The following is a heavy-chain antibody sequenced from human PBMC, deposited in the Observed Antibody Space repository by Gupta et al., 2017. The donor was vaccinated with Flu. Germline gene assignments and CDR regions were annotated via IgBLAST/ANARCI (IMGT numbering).Heavy chain of an antibody. CDR2: IWYDRSNK. D-gene: IGHD6-13*01. V-gene: IGHV3-33*01. J-gene: IGHJ4*02. Sequence: QVQLAASGRRVVQPGRSLRLSCAASGFTFSSCAMPRVRQAVGKGLEWGAVIWYDRSNKYYADSVKGRFTISRDNSKNTLYLQMNSRRAEDTAVYYCARETGSSGIAAAGTDWLWGQGTLVTVSS. CDR3: ARETGSSGIAAAGTDWL. CDR1: GFTFSSCA.